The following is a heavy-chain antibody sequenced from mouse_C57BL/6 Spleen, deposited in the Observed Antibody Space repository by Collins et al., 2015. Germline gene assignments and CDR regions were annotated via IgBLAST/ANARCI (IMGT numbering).Heavy chain of an antibody. V-gene: IGHV14-2*01. D-gene: IGHD1-1*01. CDR3: ARSMVHGSSYDYYAMDY. J-gene: IGHJ4*01. CDR1: GFNIKDYY. Sequence: EVQLQQSGAELVKPGASVKLSCTASGFNIKDYYMHWVKQRTEQGLEWIGRIDPEDGETKYAPKFQGKATITADTSSNTAYLQLSSLTSEDTAVYYCARSMVHGSSYDYYAMDYWGQGTSVTVSS. CDR2: IDPEDGET.